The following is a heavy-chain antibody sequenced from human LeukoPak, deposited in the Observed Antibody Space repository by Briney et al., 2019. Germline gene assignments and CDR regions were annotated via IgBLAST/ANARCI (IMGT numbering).Heavy chain of an antibody. J-gene: IGHJ1*01. CDR1: GGSFSSYY. D-gene: IGHD3-22*01. CDR3: ATGRDSSPRH. CDR2: INHSGST. Sequence: SETLSLTCAVYGGSFSSYYWSWIRQPPGKGLEWIGEINHSGSTNYNPSLKSRVTISVDTSKKQFSLKLSSVTAADTAVYYCATGRDSSPRHWGQGTLVTVSS. V-gene: IGHV4-34*01.